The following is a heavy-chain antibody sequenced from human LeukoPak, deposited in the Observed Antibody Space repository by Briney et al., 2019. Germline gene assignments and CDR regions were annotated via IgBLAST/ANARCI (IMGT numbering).Heavy chain of an antibody. J-gene: IGHJ4*02. D-gene: IGHD1-26*01. CDR3: ARVGPKYDYDY. V-gene: IGHV3-72*01. CDR2: IRNKANKYTT. CDR1: GFTFSDHY. Sequence: PGGSLRLSCAASGFTFSDHYLDWVRQAPRKGLEWVGRIRNKANKYTTEYAASVKGRFTISRDESEKSLYLQMNSLKAEDTAVYYCARVGPKYDYDYWGQGTLVTVSS.